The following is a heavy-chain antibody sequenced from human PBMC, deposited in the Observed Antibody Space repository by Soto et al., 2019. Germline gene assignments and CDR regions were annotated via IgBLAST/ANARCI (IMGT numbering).Heavy chain of an antibody. J-gene: IGHJ4*02. CDR3: AKGRGWIAAAGTGD. V-gene: IGHV3-23*01. CDR2: IRGSGGST. Sequence: EVQLLESGGGWVQPGGSLRLSCAASGFTFSRYAMSWVRQAPGKGLEWVSAIRGSGGSTYYADSVKGRFTISRDNSKNTLYLQMNSLRAEDTAVYYCAKGRGWIAAAGTGDWGQGTLVTVSS. CDR1: GFTFSRYA. D-gene: IGHD6-13*01.